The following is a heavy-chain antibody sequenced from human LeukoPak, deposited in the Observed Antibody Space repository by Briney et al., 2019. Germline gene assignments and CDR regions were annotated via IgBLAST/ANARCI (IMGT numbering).Heavy chain of an antibody. V-gene: IGHV4-30-4*01. Sequence: SETLSLTCTVSGDSINGGNSHWTWIRQPPGKGLEWLGSVYDSWNNYYNPSLESRIIMSVDTSKNQYSLELSSVIAADTAVYYCASYFVGNGGRGYWGQGALVTVSS. CDR3: ASYFVGNGGRGY. CDR2: VYDSWNN. D-gene: IGHD3-10*02. CDR1: GDSINGGNSH. J-gene: IGHJ4*02.